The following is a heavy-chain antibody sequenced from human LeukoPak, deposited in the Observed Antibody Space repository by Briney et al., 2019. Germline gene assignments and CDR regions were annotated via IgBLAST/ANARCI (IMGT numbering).Heavy chain of an antibody. CDR3: ARGHGSYYYYMDV. V-gene: IGHV1-2*02. CDR1: GGTFSSYA. D-gene: IGHD3-10*01. Sequence: ASVKVSCKASGGTFSSYAISWVRQAPGQGLEWMGWISPNSGGTDYAQKFQGRVTMTRDTSTSTAYMELSRLRSDDTAVYHCARGHGSYYYYMDVWGKGTTVTVSS. CDR2: ISPNSGGT. J-gene: IGHJ6*03.